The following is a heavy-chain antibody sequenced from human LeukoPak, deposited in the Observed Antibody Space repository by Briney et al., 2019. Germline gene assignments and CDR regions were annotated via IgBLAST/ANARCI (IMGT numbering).Heavy chain of an antibody. J-gene: IGHJ6*03. CDR2: ISSSSSTI. CDR1: GFTFSSYS. CDR3: ARDTYSGSYWYYYYMDV. D-gene: IGHD1-26*01. Sequence: GGSLRLSCAVSGFTFSSYSMNWVRQAPGKGLEWVSYISSSSSTIYYTDSVKGRFTISRDNAKNSLYLQMNSLRAEDTAVYYCARDTYSGSYWYYYYMDVWGKGTTVTVSS. V-gene: IGHV3-48*01.